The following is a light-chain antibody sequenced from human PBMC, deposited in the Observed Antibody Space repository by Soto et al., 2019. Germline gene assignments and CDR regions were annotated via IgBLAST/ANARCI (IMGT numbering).Light chain of an antibody. CDR3: QQYYYWHPWT. CDR2: AAS. V-gene: IGKV1-9*01. J-gene: IGKJ1*01. CDR1: QSISSY. Sequence: IQLTQAPSSLSASVGDRVTITWRASQSISSYLAWYQQTPGKPTKLLIYAASTRATGVPARFSGSVSGTEFTLTLRSLQSEDFAVYYYQQYYYWHPWTFGQGTKVDI.